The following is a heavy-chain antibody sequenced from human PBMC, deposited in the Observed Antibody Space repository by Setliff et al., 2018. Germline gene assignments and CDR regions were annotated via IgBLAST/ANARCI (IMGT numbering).Heavy chain of an antibody. Sequence: GGSLRLSCAASGFTFSKYGMHWVRQAPGKGLEWVAFIRYDGSNKYYADSVKGRFTISRDNSKNTLYLQMNSLRAEDTAVYYCARKGISALSGAFDMWGQGTMVTVSS. CDR3: ARKGISALSGAFDM. CDR1: GFTFSKYG. D-gene: IGHD1-26*01. V-gene: IGHV3-30*02. CDR2: IRYDGSNK. J-gene: IGHJ3*02.